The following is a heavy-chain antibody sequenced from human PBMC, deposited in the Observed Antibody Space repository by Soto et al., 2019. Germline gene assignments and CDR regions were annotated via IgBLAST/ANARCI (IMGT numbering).Heavy chain of an antibody. CDR2: INLDGFET. CDR3: ATCARNLGYCACGIPY. J-gene: IGHJ4*02. V-gene: IGHV3-7*03. Sequence: LRLSCSASGIIRRNYWMTWVRQAPGKGLEWVARINLDGFETDYEDSVKRRFTISRDNAKNSLSLQMKSLRVEDTAVYYCATCARNLGYCACGIPYWGQGTLVTVSS. CDR1: GIIRRNYW. D-gene: IGHD2-8*02.